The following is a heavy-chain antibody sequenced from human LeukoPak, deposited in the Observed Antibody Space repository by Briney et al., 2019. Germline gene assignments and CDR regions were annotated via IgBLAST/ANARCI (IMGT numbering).Heavy chain of an antibody. J-gene: IGHJ4*02. Sequence: SQTLSLTCTVSGGSISSGDYYWSWIRQPPGKGLEWIGYIYYSGSTYYNPSLKSRVTISVDTSKNQFSLKLSFVTAADTAVYYCARANFFWSGYYPFDYWGQGTLVTVSS. V-gene: IGHV4-30-4*01. CDR3: ARANFFWSGYYPFDY. CDR1: GGSISSGDYY. CDR2: IYYSGST. D-gene: IGHD3-3*01.